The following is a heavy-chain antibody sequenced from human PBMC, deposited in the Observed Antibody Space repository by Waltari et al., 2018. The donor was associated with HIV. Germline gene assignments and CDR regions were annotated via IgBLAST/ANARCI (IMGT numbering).Heavy chain of an antibody. CDR3: AKGCGSGYYYYGMDV. CDR2: ISGSGGST. V-gene: IGHV3-23*01. D-gene: IGHD2-21*01. Sequence: EVQLLGSGGGLVQPGGSLRLSCAASGFTFRSTAMIWVRQAPGKGREWVSAISGSGGSTYYADSVKGRFTISRDNSKNTLYLQMNSLRAEDTAVYYCAKGCGSGYYYYGMDVWGQGTTVTVSS. J-gene: IGHJ6*02. CDR1: GFTFRSTA.